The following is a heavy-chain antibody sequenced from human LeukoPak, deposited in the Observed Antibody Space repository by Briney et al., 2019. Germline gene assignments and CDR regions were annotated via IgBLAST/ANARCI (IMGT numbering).Heavy chain of an antibody. V-gene: IGHV3-21*01. CDR2: ISSSSSYI. D-gene: IGHD2-15*01. J-gene: IGHJ3*02. CDR1: GFTFSSYA. CDR3: ARSAGSDAFDI. Sequence: PGGSLRLSCAASGFTFSSYAMSWVRQAPGKGLEWVSSISSSSSYIYYADSVKGRFTISRDNAKNSLYLQMNSLRAEDTAVYYCARSAGSDAFDIWGQGTMVTVSS.